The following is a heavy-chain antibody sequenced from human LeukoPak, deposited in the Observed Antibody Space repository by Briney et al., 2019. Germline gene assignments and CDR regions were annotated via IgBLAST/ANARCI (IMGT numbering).Heavy chain of an antibody. CDR2: IWSDGRIE. CDR3: AKDPGTATRGFYMDA. CDR1: GFTFSNYD. Sequence: PGGSLRLSCAASGFTFSNYDMHWVRQAPGKGLEWLSLIWSDGRIEGYAASVKGRITISRDNSKNTLYLQMNSLRGEDTAVYYCAKDPGTATRGFYMDAWGKGTRITVSS. D-gene: IGHD6-13*01. V-gene: IGHV3-30*02. J-gene: IGHJ6*03.